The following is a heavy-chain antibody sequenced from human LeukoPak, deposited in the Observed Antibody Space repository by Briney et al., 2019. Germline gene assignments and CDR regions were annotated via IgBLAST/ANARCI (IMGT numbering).Heavy chain of an antibody. V-gene: IGHV3-53*01. CDR2: IYSGGST. D-gene: IGHD3-3*01. CDR3: ARETPDYDFWSGFPLSIPNWFGP. CDR1: GFTVSSNY. Sequence: GGSLRLSCAASGFTVSSNYMSWVRQAPGKGLEWVSVIYSGGSTYYADSVKGRFTISRDNSKNTLYLQMNSLRAEDTAVYYCARETPDYDFWSGFPLSIPNWFGPWGQGTLVTVSS. J-gene: IGHJ5*02.